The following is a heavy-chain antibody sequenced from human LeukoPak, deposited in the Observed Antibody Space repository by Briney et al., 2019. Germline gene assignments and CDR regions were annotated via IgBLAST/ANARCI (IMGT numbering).Heavy chain of an antibody. V-gene: IGHV4-39*01. CDR1: GGSISSSSYY. CDR3: AGSGTYSDDAFDI. CDR2: MYYSGTA. Sequence: PSETLSLTCTVSGGSISSSSYYWGWIRQAPGKWLEWIGYMYYSGTAYYNTSLKRRVTISVDTSKNQFSLKLSSVTATDTAVYYCAGSGTYSDDAFDIWGQGTMVTVSS. J-gene: IGHJ3*02. D-gene: IGHD3-10*01.